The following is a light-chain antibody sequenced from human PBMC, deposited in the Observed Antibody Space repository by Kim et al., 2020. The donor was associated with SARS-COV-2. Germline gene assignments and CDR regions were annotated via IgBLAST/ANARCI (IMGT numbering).Light chain of an antibody. CDR2: GAS. CDR3: LQHSTYPIT. V-gene: IGKV1-17*01. Sequence: ASEGDRVTITCRASQDIRKDLGWYQQNPGRAPKRLIYGASSLQRGVPSRFSGSGSGTEFTLTIGGVQPEDFATYFCLQHSTYPITFGQGTRLEIK. J-gene: IGKJ5*01. CDR1: QDIRKD.